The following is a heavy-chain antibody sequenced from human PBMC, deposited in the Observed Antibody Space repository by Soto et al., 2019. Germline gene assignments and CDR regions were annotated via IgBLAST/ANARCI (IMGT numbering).Heavy chain of an antibody. CDR1: GFTVSSNY. J-gene: IGHJ4*02. CDR3: AARNIVAPY. Sequence: EVQLVESGGGLVQPGESLRLSCAASGFTVSSNYMSWVGQAPGKGLEWVSLIYSGGTTDYADSVKGRFTISRDNAKNTLYIQMNSLRAEDTAVYYCAARNIVAPYWGQGTLVTVSS. V-gene: IGHV3-66*01. CDR2: IYSGGTT. D-gene: IGHD5-12*01.